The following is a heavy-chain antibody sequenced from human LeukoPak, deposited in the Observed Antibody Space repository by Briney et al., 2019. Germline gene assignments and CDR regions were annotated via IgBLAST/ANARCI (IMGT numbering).Heavy chain of an antibody. J-gene: IGHJ6*03. V-gene: IGHV1-69*13. Sequence: ASVKVSCKASGGTFSSYAISWVRQAPGQGLEWMGGIIPIFGTANYAQKFQGRVTITADESTSTAYMELSSLRSEDTAVYYCAREGDYTDYYYYMDVWGKGTTVTVSS. CDR2: IIPIFGTA. CDR3: AREGDYTDYYYYMDV. CDR1: GGTFSSYA. D-gene: IGHD4-11*01.